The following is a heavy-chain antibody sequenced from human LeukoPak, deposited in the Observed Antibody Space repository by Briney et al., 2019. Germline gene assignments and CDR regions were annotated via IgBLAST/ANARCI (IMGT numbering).Heavy chain of an antibody. CDR3: ARLCGGDCYRSFDY. CDR2: IIPILGIA. Sequence: GASVKVSCKASGGTFSSYAISWVRQAPGQGLEWMGRIIPILGIANYAQKFQGRVTITADKSTSTAYMELSSLRSEDTAVYYCARLCGGDCYRSFDYWGQGTLVTVSS. J-gene: IGHJ4*02. V-gene: IGHV1-69*04. CDR1: GGTFSSYA. D-gene: IGHD2-21*02.